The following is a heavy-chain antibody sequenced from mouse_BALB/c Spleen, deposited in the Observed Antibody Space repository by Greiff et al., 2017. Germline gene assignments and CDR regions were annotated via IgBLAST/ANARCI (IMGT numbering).Heavy chain of an antibody. CDR1: GFTFTDYY. Sequence: EVHLVESGGGLVQPGGSLRLSCATSGFTFTDYYMSWVRQPPGKALEWLGFIRNKANGYTTEYSASVKGRFTISRDNSQSILYLQMNTLRAEDSATYYCARDMPYGYDVGSAMDYWGQGTSVTVSS. D-gene: IGHD2-14*01. V-gene: IGHV7-3*02. CDR2: IRNKANGYTT. CDR3: ARDMPYGYDVGSAMDY. J-gene: IGHJ4*01.